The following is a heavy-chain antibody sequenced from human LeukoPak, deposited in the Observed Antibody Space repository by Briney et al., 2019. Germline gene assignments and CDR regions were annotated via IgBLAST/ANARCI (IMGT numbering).Heavy chain of an antibody. CDR2: IYPGDSDT. J-gene: IGHJ5*02. CDR1: GYSFTSYW. V-gene: IGHV5-51*01. CDR3: ARLLAAAGQGNWFDP. Sequence: GESLKISCKGSGYSFTSYWIGWVRQMPGKGLEWMGIIYPGDSDTRYSPSFQGQVTISADKSISTAYLQWSCLKASDTAMYYCARLLAAAGQGNWFDPWGQGTLVTVSS. D-gene: IGHD6-13*01.